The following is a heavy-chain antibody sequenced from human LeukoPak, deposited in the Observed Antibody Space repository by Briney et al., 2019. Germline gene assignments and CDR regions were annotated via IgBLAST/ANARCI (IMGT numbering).Heavy chain of an antibody. CDR2: INPNNGGT. CDR3: TRESGSYHGNDY. CDR1: GYTFTGYY. Sequence: ALVKVSCKASGYTFTGYYMHWVRQAPGRGLEWMGRINPNNGGTNYAQKFQGRVTMTGDTSISTAYMELSSLRSDDTAVYYCTRESGSYHGNDYWGQGTLVTVSS. D-gene: IGHD1-26*01. V-gene: IGHV1-2*06. J-gene: IGHJ4*02.